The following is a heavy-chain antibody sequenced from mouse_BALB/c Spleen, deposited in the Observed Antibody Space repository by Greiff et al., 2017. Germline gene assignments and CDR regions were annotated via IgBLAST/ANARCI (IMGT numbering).Heavy chain of an antibody. V-gene: IGHV5-9-4*01. CDR2: ISSGGSYT. Sequence: DVQLVESGGGLVKPGGSLKLSCAASGFTFSSYAMSWVRQSPEKRLEWVAEISSGGSYTYYPDTVTGRFTISRDNAKNTLYLEMSSLRSEDTAMYYCARDRSYFFDYWGQGTTLTVSS. J-gene: IGHJ2*01. CDR1: GFTFSSYA. CDR3: ARDRSYFFDY.